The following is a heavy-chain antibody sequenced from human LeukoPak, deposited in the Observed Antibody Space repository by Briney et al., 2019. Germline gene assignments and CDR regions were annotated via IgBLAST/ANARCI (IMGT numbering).Heavy chain of an antibody. J-gene: IGHJ4*02. Sequence: ASVKVSCKASGYTFTGYYMHWVRQAPGQGLEWRGWINPNSGGTNYAQKFQGRVTMTRDTSISTAYMELSRLRSDDTAVYYCARDPVSSSGWWEFDYWGQGTLVTVSS. D-gene: IGHD6-19*01. CDR2: INPNSGGT. V-gene: IGHV1-2*02. CDR1: GYTFTGYY. CDR3: ARDPVSSSGWWEFDY.